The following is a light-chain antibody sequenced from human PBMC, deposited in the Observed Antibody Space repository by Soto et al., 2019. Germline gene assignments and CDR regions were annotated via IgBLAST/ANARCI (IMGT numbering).Light chain of an antibody. Sequence: QSALTQPRSVSGSPGQSVTISCTGARSDVGGYRFVSWYQQHPDKAPKLMIYDVDKRPSGVTDRFSGSKFGNTASLTISGLQAEDEADYFCCSYAGGFTWVFGGGTKVTVL. V-gene: IGLV2-11*01. CDR1: RSDVGGYRF. J-gene: IGLJ3*02. CDR3: CSYAGGFTWV. CDR2: DVD.